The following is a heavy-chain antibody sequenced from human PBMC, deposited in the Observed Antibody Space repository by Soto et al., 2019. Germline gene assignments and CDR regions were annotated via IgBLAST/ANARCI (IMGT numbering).Heavy chain of an antibody. Sequence: PGESLKISCKGSGYSFTSYWIGWVRQMPVKGLEWMGIIYPGDSDTRYSPSFQGQVTISADKSISTAYLQWSSLKASDTAMYYCARSPDFSSTSCYGGDRYYYYGMDVWGQGTTVTVSS. CDR3: ARSPDFSSTSCYGGDRYYYYGMDV. V-gene: IGHV5-51*01. J-gene: IGHJ6*02. CDR2: IYPGDSDT. CDR1: GYSFTSYW. D-gene: IGHD2-2*01.